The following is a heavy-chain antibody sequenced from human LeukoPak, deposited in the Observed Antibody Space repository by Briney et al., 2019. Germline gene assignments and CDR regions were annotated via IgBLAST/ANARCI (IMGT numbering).Heavy chain of an antibody. D-gene: IGHD6-19*01. Sequence: PGGSLRLSCAASGFTFSSYEMNWVRQAPGKGLEWISYISGSGSTIYYADSVKGRFTISRGNAKNSLYLQMNSLRADDTAVYYCARDSQGAVAGTSMGDYWGQGALVTVSS. CDR2: ISGSGSTI. CDR1: GFTFSSYE. J-gene: IGHJ4*02. CDR3: ARDSQGAVAGTSMGDY. V-gene: IGHV3-48*03.